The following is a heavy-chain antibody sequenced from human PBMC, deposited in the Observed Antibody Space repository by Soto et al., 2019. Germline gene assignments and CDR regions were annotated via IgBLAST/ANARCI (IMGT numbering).Heavy chain of an antibody. CDR3: AQTLGLAAAGPGRFDL. V-gene: IGHV1-69*12. D-gene: IGHD6-25*01. CDR2: IIPLFGRA. Sequence: QVQLVQSGAEVKKPGSSVKVSCKASGGTFSSYAISWVRQAPGQGPEWMGGIIPLFGRANYAQKFQGRVTITAAASTSTAYMELSSLRSEDTAVYYCAQTLGLAAAGPGRFDLWGRGTLVTVSS. J-gene: IGHJ2*01. CDR1: GGTFSSYA.